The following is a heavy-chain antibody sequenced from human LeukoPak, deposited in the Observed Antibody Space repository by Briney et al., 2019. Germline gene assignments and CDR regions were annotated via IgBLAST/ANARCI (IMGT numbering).Heavy chain of an antibody. J-gene: IGHJ3*02. D-gene: IGHD3-22*01. CDR2: IYPGDSDT. V-gene: IGHV5-51*01. Sequence: GESLKISCKGSGYSFTSYWIGWVRQMPGKGLEWMGIIYPGDSDTRYSPSFQGQVTISADKSISTAYLQWSSLKASDTAMYYCARRTVAYYYDSSGYSWGAFDIWGQGTMVTVSS. CDR1: GYSFTSYW. CDR3: ARRTVAYYYDSSGYSWGAFDI.